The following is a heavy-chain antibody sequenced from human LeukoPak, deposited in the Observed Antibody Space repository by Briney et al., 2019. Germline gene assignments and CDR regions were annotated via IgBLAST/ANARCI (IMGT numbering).Heavy chain of an antibody. CDR3: ARATYDDILTGLDY. CDR1: GFTFSSYE. CDR2: ISSSGSTI. J-gene: IGHJ4*02. D-gene: IGHD3-9*01. Sequence: GGSLRLSCAASGFTFSSYEMNWVRQAPGKGLEWVSYISSSGSTIYYADSVKGRFTISRDNAKNSLYLQMNSLRAEDTAVYYCARATYDDILTGLDYWGQGTLVTVSS. V-gene: IGHV3-48*03.